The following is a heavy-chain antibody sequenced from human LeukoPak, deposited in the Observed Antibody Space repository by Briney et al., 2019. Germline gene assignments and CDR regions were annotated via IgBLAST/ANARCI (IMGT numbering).Heavy chain of an antibody. V-gene: IGHV4-30-4*01. D-gene: IGHD4-17*01. J-gene: IGHJ3*02. CDR2: IYYSGNP. CDR1: GGSISSGDFY. Sequence: ASETLSLTCTVSGGSISSGDFYWSWIRQPPRKGLEWIGYIYYSGNPYYNPSLKSRVTISVDTSKNQFSLKLSSVTAADTALYYCARDRANYADYRHAFDIWGQGTMVTVSS. CDR3: ARDRANYADYRHAFDI.